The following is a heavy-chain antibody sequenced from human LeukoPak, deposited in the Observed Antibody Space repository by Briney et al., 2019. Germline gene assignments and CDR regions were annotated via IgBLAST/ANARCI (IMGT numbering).Heavy chain of an antibody. V-gene: IGHV3-33*07. Sequence: GGSLRLSCAASGFTFSRFGMYWVRQAPGKGLEWEAVIWFDGSSTYYADSVKGRFTISRDNSKNMLYLQMNSLRVEDTGVYFCARDSTPYCGGDCYFDYWGHGTLVTVSS. J-gene: IGHJ4*01. CDR3: ARDSTPYCGGDCYFDY. CDR1: GFTFSRFG. CDR2: IWFDGSST. D-gene: IGHD2-21*02.